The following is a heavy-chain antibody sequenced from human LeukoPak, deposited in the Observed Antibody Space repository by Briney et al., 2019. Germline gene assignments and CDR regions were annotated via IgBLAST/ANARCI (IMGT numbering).Heavy chain of an antibody. CDR2: IYYSGST. D-gene: IGHD2-15*01. V-gene: IGHV4-31*03. CDR3: ARDLVVGGATPLDS. Sequence: SETLSLTCTVSGGSISSGGYYWSWIRQHPGKGLEWIGYIYYSGSTYYNPSLESRAAISVDTSKNQFSLKLSFVTAADTAVYYCARDLVVGGATPLDSWGQGTLVTVSS. J-gene: IGHJ4*02. CDR1: GGSISSGGYY.